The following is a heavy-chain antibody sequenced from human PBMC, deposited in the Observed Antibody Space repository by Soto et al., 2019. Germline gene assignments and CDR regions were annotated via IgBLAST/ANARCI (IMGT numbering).Heavy chain of an antibody. Sequence: SETLSLTCSVSGDYIHVGGYYWTWIRQRPGKGLEWMGYIYYTGKTYYNPSLESRLTMSVDRSKNQFSRRLTSVTAADTAVYFCGRDLTSNANCIDPWGQGTLVTVS. CDR2: IYYTGKT. CDR3: GRDLTSNANCIDP. CDR1: GDYIHVGGYY. J-gene: IGHJ5*02. D-gene: IGHD2-2*01. V-gene: IGHV4-31*02.